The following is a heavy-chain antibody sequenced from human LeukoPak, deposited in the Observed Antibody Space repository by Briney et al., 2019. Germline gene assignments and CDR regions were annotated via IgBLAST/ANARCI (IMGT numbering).Heavy chain of an antibody. D-gene: IGHD3-16*02. V-gene: IGHV3-23*01. CDR2: ISGSDGST. Sequence: GGSLRLSCAASGFTFSTYAMSWVRQAPGKGLEWVSTISGSDGSTYYADSVKGRFTTSRDNSKNTLYLQMNSLRAEDTAVYYCARVVVNDYVWGSYRLGAFDIWGQGTMVTVSS. CDR1: GFTFSTYA. CDR3: ARVVVNDYVWGSYRLGAFDI. J-gene: IGHJ3*02.